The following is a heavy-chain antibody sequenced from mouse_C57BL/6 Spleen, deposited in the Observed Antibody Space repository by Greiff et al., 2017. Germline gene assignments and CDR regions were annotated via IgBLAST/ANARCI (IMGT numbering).Heavy chain of an antibody. J-gene: IGHJ3*01. CDR2: INPGSGGT. CDR3: ARSFITTVVAPFAY. V-gene: IGHV1-54*01. D-gene: IGHD1-1*01. CDR1: GYAFTNYL. Sequence: QVQLKESGAELVRPGTSVKVSCKASGYAFTNYLIEWVKQRPGQGLEWIGVINPGSGGTNYNEKFKGKATLTADKSSSTAYMQLSSLTSEDSAVYFCARSFITTVVAPFAYWGQGTLVTVSA.